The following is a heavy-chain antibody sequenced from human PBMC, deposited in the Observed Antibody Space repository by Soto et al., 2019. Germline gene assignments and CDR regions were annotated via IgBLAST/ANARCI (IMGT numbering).Heavy chain of an antibody. J-gene: IGHJ4*02. CDR3: ARGRAIFGVVPDY. CDR2: ISSSGSTI. Sequence: GGSLRLSCAASGFTFSSYEMNWVRQAPGKGLEWVSYISSSGSTIYYADSVKGRFTISRDNAKNSLYLQMNSLRAEDTAVYYCARGRAIFGVVPDYWGQGTLVTVSS. V-gene: IGHV3-48*03. D-gene: IGHD3-3*01. CDR1: GFTFSSYE.